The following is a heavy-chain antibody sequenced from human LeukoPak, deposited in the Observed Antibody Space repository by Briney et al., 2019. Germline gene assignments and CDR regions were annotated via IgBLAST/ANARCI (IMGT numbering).Heavy chain of an antibody. V-gene: IGHV3-7*01. J-gene: IGHJ4*02. CDR3: AKENYSNYAYYFDY. D-gene: IGHD4-11*01. CDR1: GFTFSSYW. CDR2: IKQDGSNK. Sequence: GGSLRLSCAASGFTFSSYWMSWVRQAPGKGLEWVANIKQDGSNKYCADSVKGRFTISRDNSKNTLYLQMNSLRAEDTAVYYCAKENYSNYAYYFDYWGQGTLVTVSS.